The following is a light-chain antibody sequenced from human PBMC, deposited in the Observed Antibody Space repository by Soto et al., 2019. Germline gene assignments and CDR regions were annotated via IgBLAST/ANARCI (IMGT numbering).Light chain of an antibody. CDR3: QQYNNWPVT. CDR1: QSVSSN. J-gene: IGKJ1*01. V-gene: IGKV3-15*01. Sequence: EIVMTQSPATLSVSPGERATLSCRASQSVSSNLAWYQQTPGQAPRRLIYGASTRATGIPARFSGRGSGTEFTLTISSLQSEDFAVYYCQQYNNWPVTFGQGTKVEIK. CDR2: GAS.